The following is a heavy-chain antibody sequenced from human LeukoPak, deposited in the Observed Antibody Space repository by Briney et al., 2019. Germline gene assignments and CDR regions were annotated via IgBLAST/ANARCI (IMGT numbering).Heavy chain of an antibody. CDR3: ARSYCSSTSCSLGAFDI. V-gene: IGHV4-30-4*08. CDR2: IYYSGST. CDR1: GGSISSGDYY. Sequence: PSQTLSLTCTVSGGSISSGDYYWSWIRQPPGKGLEWIGYIYYSGSTYYNPSLKSRVTISVDTSKNQFSLKLSSVTAADTAVYYCARSYCSSTSCSLGAFDIWGQGTMVTVSS. D-gene: IGHD2-2*01. J-gene: IGHJ3*02.